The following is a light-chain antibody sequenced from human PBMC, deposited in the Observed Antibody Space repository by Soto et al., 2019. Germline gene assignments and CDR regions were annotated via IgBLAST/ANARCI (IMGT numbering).Light chain of an antibody. V-gene: IGKV3-15*01. CDR2: GAS. CDR1: QSISSS. Sequence: EIVMTQSPATLSVARGERATLSCRASQSISSSLAWYQQKPGQAPRLLIYGASTRATGIPARFSGSGSGTEFTLTISSLQSEEFAVYYCQQYNNGPTYTFGQGTKLEIK. J-gene: IGKJ2*01. CDR3: QQYNNGPTYT.